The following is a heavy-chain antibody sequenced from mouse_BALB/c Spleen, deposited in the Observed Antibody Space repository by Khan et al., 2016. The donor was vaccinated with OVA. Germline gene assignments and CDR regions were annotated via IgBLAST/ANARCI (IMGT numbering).Heavy chain of an antibody. CDR2: ISYSGST. D-gene: IGHD2-10*02. CDR1: GYSITSGYG. V-gene: IGHV3-2*02. CDR3: ARTASMKY. J-gene: IGHJ2*01. Sequence: EVQLQESGPGLVKPSQSLSLTCTVPGYSITSGYGWNWIRQFPGNKLEWMGYISYSGSTNYNPSLKSRISITRDTSKNQFFLQLNSVTTEDIATYYCARTASMKYWGQGTTLTVSS.